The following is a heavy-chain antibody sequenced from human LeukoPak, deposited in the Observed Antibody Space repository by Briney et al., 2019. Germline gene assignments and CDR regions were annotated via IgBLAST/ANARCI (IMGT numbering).Heavy chain of an antibody. Sequence: PGGSLRLSCAASGFTFSNYNMNWVRQAPGKGLEWVSYISSSSSNIYYADSVKGRFTISRDNAKNSLYLQMNSLRAEDTAVYYCARDHYYGSGSSYKDYWGQGSLVTVSS. D-gene: IGHD3-10*01. CDR1: GFTFSNYN. V-gene: IGHV3-48*01. J-gene: IGHJ4*02. CDR2: ISSSSSNI. CDR3: ARDHYYGSGSSYKDY.